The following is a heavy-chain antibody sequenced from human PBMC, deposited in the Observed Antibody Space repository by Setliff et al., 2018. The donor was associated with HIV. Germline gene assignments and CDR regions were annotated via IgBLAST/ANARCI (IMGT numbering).Heavy chain of an antibody. CDR2: ISGDNGDT. CDR1: GYTFSNYG. J-gene: IGHJ4*02. Sequence: GASVKVSCKASGYTFSNYGISWLRQAPGQGPEWMGWISGDNGDTIYAQKFQGRGTMTEDTSTDTAYMELSSLRSEDTAVYYCAILHYYGSGSWVGNYWGQGTLVTVSS. CDR3: AILHYYGSGSWVGNY. D-gene: IGHD3-10*01. V-gene: IGHV1-18*01.